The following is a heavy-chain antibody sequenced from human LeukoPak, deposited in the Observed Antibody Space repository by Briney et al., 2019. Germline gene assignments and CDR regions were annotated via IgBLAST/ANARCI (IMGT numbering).Heavy chain of an antibody. CDR3: ARPLRYCSSTSCYALDY. CDR1: GYTFTEYY. J-gene: IGHJ4*02. D-gene: IGHD2-2*01. V-gene: IGHV1-2*02. Sequence: ASVKVSCKASGYTFTEYYMHWVRQAPGQGLEWMGWINPNSGDTNYAQKFQGRVTMTRDTSISTAYMELSRLRSDDTAVYYCARPLRYCSSTSCYALDYWGQGTLVTVSS. CDR2: INPNSGDT.